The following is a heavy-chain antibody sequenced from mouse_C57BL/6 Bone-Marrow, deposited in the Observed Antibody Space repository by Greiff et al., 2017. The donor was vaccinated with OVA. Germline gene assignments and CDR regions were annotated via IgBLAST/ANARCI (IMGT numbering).Heavy chain of an antibody. Sequence: VQLQQPGAELVKPGASVKLSCKASGYTFTSYWMQWVKQRPGQGLEWIGEIDPSDSYTNYNQKFKGKATLTVDTSSSTAYMQLSSLTSEDSAVYYCGRWFHYYAMDYWGQGTSVTVSS. CDR1: GYTFTSYW. CDR3: GRWFHYYAMDY. D-gene: IGHD2-3*01. V-gene: IGHV1-50*01. CDR2: IDPSDSYT. J-gene: IGHJ4*01.